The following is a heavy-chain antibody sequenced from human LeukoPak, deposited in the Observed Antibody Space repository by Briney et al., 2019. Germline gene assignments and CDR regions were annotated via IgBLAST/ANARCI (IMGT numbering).Heavy chain of an antibody. CDR1: GYTFTSYG. Sequence: APVKVSCKASGYTFTSYGISWVRQAPGQGLEWMGWISAYNGNTNYAQKLQGRVTMTTDTSTSTAYMELRSLRSDDTAVYYCARLPGRYCSGGSCYSDYWGQGTLVTVSS. D-gene: IGHD2-15*01. J-gene: IGHJ4*02. CDR2: ISAYNGNT. CDR3: ARLPGRYCSGGSCYSDY. V-gene: IGHV1-18*01.